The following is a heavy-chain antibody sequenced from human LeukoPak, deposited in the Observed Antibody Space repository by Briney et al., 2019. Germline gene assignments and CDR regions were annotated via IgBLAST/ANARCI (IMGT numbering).Heavy chain of an antibody. V-gene: IGHV1-2*06. CDR1: GYTFTGYY. CDR2: INPNSGGT. Sequence: ASVKVSCKASGYTFTGYYMHWVRQAPGQGLEWMGRINPNSGGTNNAQKFHGRVTITRDTSLHTASMELSGLRFGEEAVSDFARGSVVGATIGLDYWGQGTLVTLSS. D-gene: IGHD1-26*01. CDR3: ARGSVVGATIGLDY. J-gene: IGHJ4*02.